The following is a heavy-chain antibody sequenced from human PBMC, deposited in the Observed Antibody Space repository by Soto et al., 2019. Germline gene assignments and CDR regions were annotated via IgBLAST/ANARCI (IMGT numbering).Heavy chain of an antibody. D-gene: IGHD6-13*01. J-gene: IGHJ5*02. V-gene: IGHV1-2*04. CDR2: INPNSGGT. CDR3: ARDPRPVAAAAPLFDP. CDR1: GYTFTGYY. Sequence: EASVKVSCKASGYTFTGYYMHWVRQAPGQGLEWMGWINPNSGGTNYAQKFQGWVTMTRDTSISTAYMELSRLRSDDTAVYYCARDPRPVAAAAPLFDPWGQGTLVTVSS.